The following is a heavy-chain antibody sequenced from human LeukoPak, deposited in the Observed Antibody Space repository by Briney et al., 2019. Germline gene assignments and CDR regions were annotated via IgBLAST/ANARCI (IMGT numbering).Heavy chain of an antibody. V-gene: IGHV3-20*04. D-gene: IGHD7-27*01. CDR1: GFTFDDYG. J-gene: IGHJ4*02. CDR2: INWIGDST. CDR3: ARGPLTGSMLGDFDY. Sequence: TGGSLRLSCAASGFTFDDYGMSWVRQAPGKGLEWVSGINWIGDSTDYADSVKGRFTISRDNARNSMYVQMNSLRAEDTALYYCARGPLTGSMLGDFDYWGQGTLVTVSS.